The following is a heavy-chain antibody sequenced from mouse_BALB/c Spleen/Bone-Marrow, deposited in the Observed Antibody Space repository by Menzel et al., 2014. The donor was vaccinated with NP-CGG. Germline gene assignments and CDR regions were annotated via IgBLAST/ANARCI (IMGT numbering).Heavy chain of an antibody. CDR2: ISGGGSYT. Sequence: EVKVEESGGGLVKSGGSLKLSCAASGFTFNSYGMSWVRQTPEKRLEWDATISGGGSYTFYPDSVKGRFTISRDNAKNNLYLQLSSLRSEDTALYYCARHAYYDQTEVSFVYWGQGTLVTVSA. D-gene: IGHD2-4*01. CDR3: ARHAYYDQTEVSFVY. V-gene: IGHV5-9-2*01. CDR1: GFTFNSYG. J-gene: IGHJ3*01.